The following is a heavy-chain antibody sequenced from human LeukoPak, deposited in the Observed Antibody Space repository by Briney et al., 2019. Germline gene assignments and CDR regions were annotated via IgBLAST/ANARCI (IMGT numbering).Heavy chain of an antibody. CDR1: GFTFDDYG. J-gene: IGHJ4*02. D-gene: IGHD3-10*01. V-gene: IGHV3-20*04. CDR2: IYWNGGST. CDR3: ARRGIRGVITFDY. Sequence: PGGSLRLSCAASGFTFDDYGMSWVRQAPGKGLEWVSGIYWNGGSTGYADSVKGRFTISRDNAKSSLYLQMNSLGAEDTALYYCARRGIRGVITFDYWGQGTLVTVSS.